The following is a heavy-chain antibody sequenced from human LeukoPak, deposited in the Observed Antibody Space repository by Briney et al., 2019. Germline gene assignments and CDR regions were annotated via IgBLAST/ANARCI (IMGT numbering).Heavy chain of an antibody. D-gene: IGHD3-22*01. CDR2: ISGSGGST. Sequence: GGSQRLSCAASGFTFSSHAMSWVRQAPGKGLEWVSAISGSGGSTYYADSVKGRFTISRDNSKNTLYLQMNSLRAEDTAVCYCAKDPSYDSSGYYPFYFDYWGQGTLVTVSS. V-gene: IGHV3-23*01. CDR1: GFTFSSHA. J-gene: IGHJ4*02. CDR3: AKDPSYDSSGYYPFYFDY.